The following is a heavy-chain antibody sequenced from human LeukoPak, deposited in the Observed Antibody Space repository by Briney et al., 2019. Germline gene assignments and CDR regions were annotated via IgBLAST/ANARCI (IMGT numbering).Heavy chain of an antibody. J-gene: IGHJ4*02. V-gene: IGHV3-48*02. CDR1: GFTFSRYW. Sequence: GGSLRLSCAASGFTFSRYWMHWVRQAPGKGLEWVSYISGTSTTIYYADSVKGRFTISRDNAKNSLYLQMNSLRNDDTAVYYCARDVRWLRFLFEYWGQGTLVTVSS. CDR3: ARDVRWLRFLFEY. CDR2: ISGTSTTI. D-gene: IGHD5-12*01.